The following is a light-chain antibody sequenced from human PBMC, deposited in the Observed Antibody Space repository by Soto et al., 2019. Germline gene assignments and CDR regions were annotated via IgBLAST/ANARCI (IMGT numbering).Light chain of an antibody. CDR2: AAS. V-gene: IGKV1-9*01. Sequence: SAQAASFKTESVRDRITITWRASQDISDYLAWYQQRPGKAPNLLIYAASTLQSGVPSRFSGSGSGTEFTLTISSLQPEDFATYSCQQLSSYPLTFGGGTKVDIK. CDR1: QDISDY. J-gene: IGKJ4*01. CDR3: QQLSSYPLT.